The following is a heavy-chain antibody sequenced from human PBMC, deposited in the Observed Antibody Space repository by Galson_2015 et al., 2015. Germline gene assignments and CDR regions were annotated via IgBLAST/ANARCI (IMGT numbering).Heavy chain of an antibody. D-gene: IGHD4-17*01. J-gene: IGHJ4*02. V-gene: IGHV3-30*18. CDR1: GFTSSSYG. Sequence: SLRLSCAASGFTSSSYGMHWVRQAPGKGLEWVAVISYDGSNKYYADSEKGRFTISRDNPKNTLYLQMNSLRAEDTAVYYCAKDSAGDSFDYWGQGTLVTVSS. CDR2: ISYDGSNK. CDR3: AKDSAGDSFDY.